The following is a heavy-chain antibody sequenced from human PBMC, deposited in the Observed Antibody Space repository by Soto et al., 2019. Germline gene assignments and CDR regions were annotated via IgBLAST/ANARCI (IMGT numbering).Heavy chain of an antibody. CDR1: GFTFSSYA. D-gene: IGHD2-2*01. V-gene: IGHV3-23*01. CDR3: ARNYCSSTSCYLMGYYYMDV. J-gene: IGHJ6*03. CDR2: ISGSGDST. Sequence: PGGSLRLSCAASGFTFSSYAMSWVRQATGKGLEWVSAISGSGDSTYYADSVKGRFTISRDNSKNTLYLQMNSLRAEDTAVYYCARNYCSSTSCYLMGYYYMDVWGKGTTVTVSS.